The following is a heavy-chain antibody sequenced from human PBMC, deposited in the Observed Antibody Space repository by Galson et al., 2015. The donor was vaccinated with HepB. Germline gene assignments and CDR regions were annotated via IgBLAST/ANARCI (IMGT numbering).Heavy chain of an antibody. CDR3: AKVHSSSWYGVFDY. D-gene: IGHD6-13*01. CDR2: ISWNSGYI. V-gene: IGHV3-9*01. CDR1: GFTFDDYA. Sequence: SLRLSCAASGFTFDDYAIHWVRQAPGKGPEWVSGISWNSGYIAYADSVKGRFTISRDNAKNSLYLQMNSLRAEDTALYYCAKVHSSSWYGVFDYWGQGTLVTVSS. J-gene: IGHJ4*02.